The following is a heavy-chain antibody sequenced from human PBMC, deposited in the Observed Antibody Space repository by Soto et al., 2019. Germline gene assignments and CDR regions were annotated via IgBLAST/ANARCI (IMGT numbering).Heavy chain of an antibody. J-gene: IGHJ5*02. CDR1: GPTFSTYG. CDR3: ARDVSAGRSTST. CDR2: ITSSGSYI. Sequence: DVQLVESGGGLVKPGGSLRLSCVASGPTFSTYGMNWLRQTPGKGLEWVSSITSSGSYIHYADSVQGRFTVFRDNPKTSLSLQMNSLRVLHTVGYFCARDVSAGRSTSTWGQGTLVTVSS. V-gene: IGHV3-21*01. D-gene: IGHD2-2*01.